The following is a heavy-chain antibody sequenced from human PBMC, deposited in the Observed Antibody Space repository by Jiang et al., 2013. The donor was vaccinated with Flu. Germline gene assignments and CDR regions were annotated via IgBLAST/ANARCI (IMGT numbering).Heavy chain of an antibody. D-gene: IGHD1-1*01. V-gene: IGHV1-18*01. J-gene: IGHJ4*02. CDR2: ISAYNGNT. CDR3: AKGLQLEY. Sequence: SWVRQAPGQGLEWMGWISAYNGNTDSSQKFQGRVTMTTDKSTNTAYMELRSLRSDDTAVYYCAKGLQLEYWGQGTLVTVS.